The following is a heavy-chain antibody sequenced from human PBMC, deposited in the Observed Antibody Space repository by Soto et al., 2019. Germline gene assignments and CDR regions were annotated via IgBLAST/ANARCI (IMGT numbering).Heavy chain of an antibody. CDR3: TRDPITPGYGMDV. J-gene: IGHJ6*02. CDR1: GFTFSSYW. CDR2: ISDGGST. V-gene: IGHV3-53*01. D-gene: IGHD1-20*01. Sequence: GGSLRLSCAASGFTFSSYWMSWVRQAPGKGLEWVSVISDGGSTDSADSVKGRFTISRDNYKNTLYLQMKSLRVEDTAVYYCTRDPITPGYGMDVWGQGTTVTVSS.